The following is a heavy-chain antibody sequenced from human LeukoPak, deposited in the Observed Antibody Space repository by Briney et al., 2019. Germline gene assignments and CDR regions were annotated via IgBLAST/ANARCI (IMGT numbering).Heavy chain of an antibody. J-gene: IGHJ3*02. D-gene: IGHD7-27*01. V-gene: IGHV4-59*08. CDR1: GGSISSYY. CDR3: ATPSLTGYDAFDI. CDR2: IYYSGST. Sequence: PSETLSLTCTVSGGSISSYYWSWIRQPPGTGLEWIGYIYYSGSTNYNPSLKSRVTISVDTSKNQFSLKLSSVTAADTAVYYCATPSLTGYDAFDIWGQGTMVTVSS.